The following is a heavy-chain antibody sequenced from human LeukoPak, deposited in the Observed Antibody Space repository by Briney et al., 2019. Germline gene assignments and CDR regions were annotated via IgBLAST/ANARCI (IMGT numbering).Heavy chain of an antibody. V-gene: IGHV3-23*01. D-gene: IGHD1-1*01. CDR2: ISNNDGST. CDR3: AKATGNLGN. CDR1: GFTFSSYA. J-gene: IGHJ4*02. Sequence: GGSLRLSCAASGFTFSSYAMSWVRQAPGKGLEWVSTISNNDGSTYYADSVKGRFTISRDNSKNTLYLQIYTLTADDTAIYYCAKATGNLGNWGQGTQVTVSS.